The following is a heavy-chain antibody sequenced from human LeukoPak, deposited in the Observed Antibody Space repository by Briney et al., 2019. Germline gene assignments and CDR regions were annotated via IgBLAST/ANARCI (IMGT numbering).Heavy chain of an antibody. J-gene: IGHJ4*02. CDR1: GYTFSNYG. Sequence: SVKVSCKTSGYTFSNYGVSWVRQAPGQGLEWMGGIIPIFGTANYAQKFQGRVTITADESTSTAYMELSSLRSEDTAVYYCARDLSGPGGSYWGQGTLVTVSS. CDR2: IIPIFGTA. CDR3: ARDLSGPGGSY. D-gene: IGHD1-26*01. V-gene: IGHV1-69*13.